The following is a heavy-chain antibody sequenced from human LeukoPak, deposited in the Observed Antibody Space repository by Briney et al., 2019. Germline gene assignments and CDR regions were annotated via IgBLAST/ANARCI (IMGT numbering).Heavy chain of an antibody. CDR1: GYTFTSYG. J-gene: IGHJ6*03. Sequence: ASVKVSRKASGYTFTSYGISWVRQAPGQGLEWMGWISAYSGNTNYAQKLQGRVTMTTDTSTSTAYMELRSLRSDDTAVYYCARDFPELLWFGELSYYYYYYMDVWGKGTTVTVSS. D-gene: IGHD3-10*01. CDR3: ARDFPELLWFGELSYYYYYYMDV. CDR2: ISAYSGNT. V-gene: IGHV1-18*01.